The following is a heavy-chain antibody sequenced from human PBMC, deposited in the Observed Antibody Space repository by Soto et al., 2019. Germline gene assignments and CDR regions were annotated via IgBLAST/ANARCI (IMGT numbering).Heavy chain of an antibody. D-gene: IGHD2-21*01. CDR1: GFSIDDYT. CDR3: AREWGRVAYCHSHMCGDVFDL. V-gene: IGHV3-21*01. J-gene: IGHJ3*01. Sequence: VQLVESGGGLVKPGESLRLSCAASGFSIDDYTMSWVRQAPGKGLEWVSSISRGSTYMCYADSVKGRFTIPRDDAKKSLHLQMNTLRAEDSAVYYCAREWGRVAYCHSHMCGDVFDLWGQGTMVTVSS. CDR2: ISRGSTYM.